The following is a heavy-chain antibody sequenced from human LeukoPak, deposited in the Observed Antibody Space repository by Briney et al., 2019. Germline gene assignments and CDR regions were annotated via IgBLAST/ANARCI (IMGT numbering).Heavy chain of an antibody. Sequence: SETLSLTCTVSGGSISGSNYYWGWIRQPPGKGLEWIGVVYYSGSTYYSSSFKSRVTISVDTSKNQFSLKLTSVTAADTAVFYCATSVRSGSYYWRWFDPWGQGTLVTVSS. CDR3: ATSVRSGSYYWRWFDP. J-gene: IGHJ5*02. CDR2: VYYSGST. CDR1: GGSISGSNYY. D-gene: IGHD1-26*01. V-gene: IGHV4-39*07.